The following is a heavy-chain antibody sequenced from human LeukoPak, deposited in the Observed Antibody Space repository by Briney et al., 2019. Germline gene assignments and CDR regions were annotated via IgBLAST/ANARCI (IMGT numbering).Heavy chain of an antibody. Sequence: GGSLRLSCAASGFTFSSYSMNWVRQAPGKGLEWVSYISSSSSTIYYADSVKGRFTISRDNAKNSLYLQMNSLRDEDTAVYYCVSRIIGTADHWGQGTLVTVSS. D-gene: IGHD1-7*01. CDR1: GFTFSSYS. CDR3: VSRIIGTADH. J-gene: IGHJ4*02. CDR2: ISSSSSTI. V-gene: IGHV3-48*02.